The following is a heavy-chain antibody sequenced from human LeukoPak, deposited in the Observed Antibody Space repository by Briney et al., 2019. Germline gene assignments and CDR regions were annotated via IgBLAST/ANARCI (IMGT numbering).Heavy chain of an antibody. J-gene: IGHJ4*02. V-gene: IGHV4-34*01. CDR3: ARGRAAAGTSRIDY. CDR1: GGSFSGYY. CDR2: INHSGST. D-gene: IGHD6-13*01. Sequence: PSETLSLTCAVYGGSFSGYYWSWNRQPPGKGLEWIGEINHSGSTNYNPSLKSRVTISVDTSKNQFSLKLSSVTAADTAVYYCARGRAAAGTSRIDYWGQGTLVTVSS.